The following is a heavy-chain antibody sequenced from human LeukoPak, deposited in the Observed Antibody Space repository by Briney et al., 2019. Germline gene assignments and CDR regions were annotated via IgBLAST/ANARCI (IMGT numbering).Heavy chain of an antibody. CDR3: ARDESTGRIAVAGKRY. CDR1: GFTFSSYA. CDR2: ISYDGSNK. D-gene: IGHD6-19*01. V-gene: IGHV3-30*04. J-gene: IGHJ4*02. Sequence: GVSLRLSCAASGFTFSSYAMHWVRQAPGKGLEWVAVISYDGSNKYYADSVKGRFTISRDNSKNTLYLQMNSLRAEDTAVYYCARDESTGRIAVAGKRYWGQGTLVTVSS.